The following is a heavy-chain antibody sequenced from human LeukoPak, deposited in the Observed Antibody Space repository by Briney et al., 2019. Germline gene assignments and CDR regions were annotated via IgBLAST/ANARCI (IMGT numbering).Heavy chain of an antibody. D-gene: IGHD5-24*01. Sequence: PGGSLRLSCAASGFTFSPYPMNWVRQAPGKGLEWVSYISGGSDTIHYADSVKGRFTIFRDNAKNSLYLQMNSLRAEDTAVYYCARDLGRDRYFDSWGQVTLVTVSS. CDR1: GFTFSPYP. CDR3: ARDLGRDRYFDS. J-gene: IGHJ4*02. CDR2: ISGGSDTI. V-gene: IGHV3-48*04.